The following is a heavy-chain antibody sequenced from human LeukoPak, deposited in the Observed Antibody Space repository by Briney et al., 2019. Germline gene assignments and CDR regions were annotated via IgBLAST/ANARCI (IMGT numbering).Heavy chain of an antibody. J-gene: IGHJ3*02. D-gene: IGHD3-22*01. CDR2: IYYSGST. Sequence: SETLSLTCTVSGGSISSYYWSWIRQPPGKGLEWIGYIYYSGSTNYNPSLKSRVTISVDTSKNQFSLKLSSVTAADTAVYCCAGGYYYDSSTHAFDIWGQGTMVTVSS. CDR3: AGGYYYDSSTHAFDI. CDR1: GGSISSYY. V-gene: IGHV4-59*01.